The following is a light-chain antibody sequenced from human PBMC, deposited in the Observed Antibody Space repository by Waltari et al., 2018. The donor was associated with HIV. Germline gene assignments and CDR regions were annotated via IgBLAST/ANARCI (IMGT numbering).Light chain of an antibody. CDR2: EVT. J-gene: IGLJ2*01. Sequence: QSALTQPPSASGSPGQSVTLSCTGTNSDIGNYDYVSWYQQHPGKAPKLVISEVTKRPSGVSVRCSGSKSGNTAFLTVSGLQAEDEADYYCSSFANRDGFYVLFGGGTRLTVL. CDR3: SSFANRDGFYVL. V-gene: IGLV2-8*01. CDR1: NSDIGNYDY.